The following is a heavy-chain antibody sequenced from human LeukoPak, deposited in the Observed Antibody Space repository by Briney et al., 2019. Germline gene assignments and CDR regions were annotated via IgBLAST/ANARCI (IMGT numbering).Heavy chain of an antibody. Sequence: QTGGSLRLSCAASGFTFSSYGMHWVRQAPGKGLEWVAVISYDGSNKYYADSVKGRFTISRDNSKNTLYLQMNSLRAEDTAVYYCATDKYGGNSHKTWGQGTLVTVSS. CDR2: ISYDGSNK. J-gene: IGHJ4*02. V-gene: IGHV3-30*03. CDR1: GFTFSSYG. CDR3: ATDKYGGNSHKT. D-gene: IGHD4-23*01.